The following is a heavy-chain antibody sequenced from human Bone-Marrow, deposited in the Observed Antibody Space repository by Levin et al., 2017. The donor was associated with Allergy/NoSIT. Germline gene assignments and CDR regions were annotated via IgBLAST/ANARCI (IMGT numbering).Heavy chain of an antibody. D-gene: IGHD1-26*01. CDR3: VGEIGHTGSYW. J-gene: IGHJ4*02. CDR2: IHSGDST. Sequence: GESLKISCVASGFSVSSNFMYWVRQAPGKGLEWVSIIHSGDSTYYADSVKGRFTISRDNSKNTLYLQMNSLRAEDTAVYYCVGEIGHTGSYWWGQGTLVTVSS. V-gene: IGHV3-66*01. CDR1: GFSVSSNF.